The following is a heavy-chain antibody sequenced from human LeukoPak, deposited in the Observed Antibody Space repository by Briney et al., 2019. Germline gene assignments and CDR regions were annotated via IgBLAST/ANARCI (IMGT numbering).Heavy chain of an antibody. V-gene: IGHV3-15*01. Sequence: SGGSLRLSCAASGFSFSSYWMGWVRQAPGKGLEWVGRIKPKTDGETTEYAAPVKDRFSISRDDSKSMMYLQMNSLKTEDTAVYYCITPLPYSAQGGQGTLVTVSS. CDR1: GFSFSSYW. CDR3: ITPLPYSAQ. D-gene: IGHD2-21*01. J-gene: IGHJ4*02. CDR2: IKPKTDGETT.